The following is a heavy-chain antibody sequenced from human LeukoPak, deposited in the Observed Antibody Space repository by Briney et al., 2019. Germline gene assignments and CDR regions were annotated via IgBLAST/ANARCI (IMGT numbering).Heavy chain of an antibody. CDR3: AREARSVYSSGSHWGK. D-gene: IGHD3-22*01. V-gene: IGHV1-69*05. CDR2: IIPIFGTA. Sequence: SVKVSCKASGGTFSSYAISWVRQAPGHGLEWMGRIIPIFGTANYAQKFQGRVTITTDESPSTAYMELSSLRSEDTAVYYCAREARSVYSSGSHWGKWGQGTLVTVSS. J-gene: IGHJ4*02. CDR1: GGTFSSYA.